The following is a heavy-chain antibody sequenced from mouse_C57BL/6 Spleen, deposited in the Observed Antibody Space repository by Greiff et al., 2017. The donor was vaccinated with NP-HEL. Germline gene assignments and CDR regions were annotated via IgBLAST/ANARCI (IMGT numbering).Heavy chain of an antibody. V-gene: IGHV1-64*01. CDR1: GYTFTSYW. CDR3: ARDGSSFFDY. Sequence: QVQLQQPGAELVKPGASVKLSCKASGYTFTSYWVHWVKQRPGQGLEWIGMIHPNSGSTNYNEKFKSKATLTVDKSSSTAYMQLSSLTSEDSAVYYCARDGSSFFDYWGQGTTLTVSS. CDR2: IHPNSGST. J-gene: IGHJ2*01. D-gene: IGHD1-1*01.